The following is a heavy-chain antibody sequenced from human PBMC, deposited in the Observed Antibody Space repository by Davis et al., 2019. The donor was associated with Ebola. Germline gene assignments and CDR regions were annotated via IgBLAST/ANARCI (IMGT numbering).Heavy chain of an antibody. V-gene: IGHV1-69*13. CDR3: ASRYCSSTSCYRFDY. D-gene: IGHD2-2*01. Sequence: SVKVSCKASGGTFSSYAISWVRQAPGQGLEWMGGIIPIFGTANYAQKFQGRVTITADESTSTAHMELSSLRSEDTAVYYCASRYCSSTSCYRFDYWGQGTLVTVSS. J-gene: IGHJ4*02. CDR2: IIPIFGTA. CDR1: GGTFSSYA.